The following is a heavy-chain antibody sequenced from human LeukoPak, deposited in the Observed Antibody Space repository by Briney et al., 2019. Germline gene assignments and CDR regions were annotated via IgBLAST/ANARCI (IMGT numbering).Heavy chain of an antibody. Sequence: GRSLRLSCAASGFTFSSYAMYWVRQAPGKGLEWVAVISYDGSNKYYADSVKGRFTISRDNSKNTLYLQMNSLRAEDTAVYYCARESDYWGQGTLVTVSS. CDR2: ISYDGSNK. V-gene: IGHV3-30-3*01. CDR1: GFTFSSYA. J-gene: IGHJ4*02. CDR3: ARESDY.